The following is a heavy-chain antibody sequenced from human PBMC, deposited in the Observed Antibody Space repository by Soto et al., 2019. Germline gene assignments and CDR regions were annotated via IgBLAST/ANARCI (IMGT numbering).Heavy chain of an antibody. Sequence: SETLSLTCTVSGGSIISTNYYWSWIRQPPGKGLEWIAYIYHNGNTYYNPSLQSRITLSIDTSKNQFSLTLNSVTAADTAVYYCARCFGSGRNWFDPWGQGTLVTAPQ. CDR3: ARCFGSGRNWFDP. V-gene: IGHV4-30-4*01. CDR1: GGSIISTNYY. CDR2: IYHNGNT. D-gene: IGHD3-10*01. J-gene: IGHJ5*02.